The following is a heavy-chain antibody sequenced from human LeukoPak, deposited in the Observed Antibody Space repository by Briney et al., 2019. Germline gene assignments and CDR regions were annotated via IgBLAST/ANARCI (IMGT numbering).Heavy chain of an antibody. Sequence: GGSLRLSCAASGFTFSSYAMSWVRQAPGKGLEWVSGISGTTSGTYYADSVKGRFTISRDNSKNTLFLQVNSLRAGDTAVYYCAKVRTYFYHGLDVWGQGTTVTVSS. J-gene: IGHJ6*02. CDR3: AKVRTYFYHGLDV. CDR1: GFTFSSYA. CDR2: ISGTTSGT. D-gene: IGHD1-14*01. V-gene: IGHV3-23*01.